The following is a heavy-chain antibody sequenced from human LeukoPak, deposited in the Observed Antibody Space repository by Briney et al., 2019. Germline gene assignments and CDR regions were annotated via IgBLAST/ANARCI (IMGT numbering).Heavy chain of an antibody. CDR3: AREVAYYYGSGTYMGNYMDV. V-gene: IGHV4-61*02. CDR1: GGSINSASYY. J-gene: IGHJ6*03. Sequence: SQTLSLTCTVSGGSINSASYYWSWIRQPAGKGLEWIGRIYTSGSTNYNPSLKSRVTISVDTSKNQFSLKLNSMTAADTAVYYCAREVAYYYGSGTYMGNYMDVWGKGTTVTISS. D-gene: IGHD3-10*01. CDR2: IYTSGST.